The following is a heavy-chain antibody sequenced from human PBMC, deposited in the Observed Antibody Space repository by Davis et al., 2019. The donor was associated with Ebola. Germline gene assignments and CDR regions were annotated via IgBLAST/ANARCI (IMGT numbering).Heavy chain of an antibody. CDR2: INTNTGNP. CDR3: ARSSMTQDAFDI. J-gene: IGHJ3*02. CDR1: GYTFTNYY. Sequence: ASVKVSCKASGYTFTNYYMHWVRQAPGQGLEWMGWINTNTGNPMYAQAFTGRFVFSLDTSINTPYLQISSLKAEDTAVYYCARSSMTQDAFDIWDQGTMVTVSS. D-gene: IGHD2-2*01. V-gene: IGHV7-4-1*02.